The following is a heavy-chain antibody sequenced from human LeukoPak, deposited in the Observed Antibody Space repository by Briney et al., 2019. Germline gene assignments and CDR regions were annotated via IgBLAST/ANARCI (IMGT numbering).Heavy chain of an antibody. CDR1: GFTFSTYA. Sequence: PGGSLRLSCAASGFTFSTYAMSWVRQAPGKGPEWVSGIGTRGGDTIYPDSVKGRFTISRDNSKNTLCLQMNSLRAEDTAVYYCAKRGSSGNYYRAFDYWGQGILVTVSS. J-gene: IGHJ4*02. CDR3: AKRGSSGNYYRAFDY. V-gene: IGHV3-23*01. CDR2: IGTRGGDT. D-gene: IGHD3-10*01.